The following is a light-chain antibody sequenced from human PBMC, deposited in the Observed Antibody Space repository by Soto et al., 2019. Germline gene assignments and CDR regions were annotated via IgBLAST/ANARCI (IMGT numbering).Light chain of an antibody. J-gene: IGKJ1*01. V-gene: IGKV1-5*03. CDR3: QQYSTYTPRT. CDR2: KAS. CDR1: QTISSW. Sequence: DIQMTQSPSSLSASVVARVTITGRASQTISSWLAWYQQKPGKAPKILIYKASSLESGVPSRFSGSGSWTEFTLTISSLQPDDFATYYCQQYSTYTPRTFGQGTKVDIK.